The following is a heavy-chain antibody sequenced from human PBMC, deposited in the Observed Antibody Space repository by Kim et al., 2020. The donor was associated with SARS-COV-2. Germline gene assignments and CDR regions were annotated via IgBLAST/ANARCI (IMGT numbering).Heavy chain of an antibody. V-gene: IGHV4-39*01. CDR2: IYYSGST. D-gene: IGHD3-10*01. Sequence: SETLSLTCTVSGGSISSSSYYWGWIRQPPGKGLEWIGSIYYSGSTYYNPSLKSRVTISVDTSKNQFSLKLSSVTAADTAVYYCARHERGFMLVYYYGRFDYWGQGTLVTVSS. J-gene: IGHJ4*02. CDR3: ARHERGFMLVYYYGRFDY. CDR1: GGSISSSSYY.